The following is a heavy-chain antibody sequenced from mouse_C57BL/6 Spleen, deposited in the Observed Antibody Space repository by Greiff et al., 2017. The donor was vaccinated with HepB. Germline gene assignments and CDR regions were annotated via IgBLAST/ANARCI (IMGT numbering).Heavy chain of an antibody. V-gene: IGHV1-80*01. CDR3: ARRDYYGSSHWDFDV. J-gene: IGHJ1*03. CDR1: GYAFSSYW. CDR2: IYPGDGDT. Sequence: QVQLQQSGAELVKPGASVKISCKASGYAFSSYWMNWVKQRPGKGLEWIGQIYPGDGDTNYNGKFKGKATLTADKSSSTAYMQLSSLTSEDSAVYFCARRDYYGSSHWDFDVWGTGTTVTVSS. D-gene: IGHD1-1*01.